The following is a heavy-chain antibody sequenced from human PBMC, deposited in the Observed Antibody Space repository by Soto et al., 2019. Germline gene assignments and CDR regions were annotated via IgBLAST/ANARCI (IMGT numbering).Heavy chain of an antibody. CDR2: INHSGST. CDR1: GGSFSGYY. J-gene: IGHJ4*02. V-gene: IGHV4-34*01. Sequence: KTSETLSLTCAVYGGSFSGYYWTWIRQPPGTGLEWIGEINHSGSTNYNPSLKSRVTISVDTSKNQFSLKLTSVTAADTAVYYCARDKITGLLDYWGQGTLVTVSS. CDR3: ARDKITGLLDY. D-gene: IGHD2-8*02.